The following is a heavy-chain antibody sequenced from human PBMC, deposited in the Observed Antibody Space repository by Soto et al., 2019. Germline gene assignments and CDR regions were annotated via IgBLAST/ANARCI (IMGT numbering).Heavy chain of an antibody. Sequence: QVQLVESGGGVVQPGRSLRLSCAASGFTFSRYGMHWVRQAPGKGLEWVAVISYDGSNKYLADSVKGRFTISRDNSKNTLFLQMNSLRTEDTAVYYCAKDLSVLVADYNFDYWGQGTLVTVSS. CDR1: GFTFSRYG. V-gene: IGHV3-30*18. CDR2: ISYDGSNK. D-gene: IGHD3-10*01. J-gene: IGHJ4*02. CDR3: AKDLSVLVADYNFDY.